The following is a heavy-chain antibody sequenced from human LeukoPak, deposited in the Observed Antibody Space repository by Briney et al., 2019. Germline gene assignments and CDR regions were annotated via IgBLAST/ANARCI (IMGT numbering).Heavy chain of an antibody. CDR1: GFTFSSYW. V-gene: IGHV3-7*01. J-gene: IGHJ4*02. Sequence: GGSLRLSCAASGFTFSSYWMSWVRQAPGKGLEWVANIKQDGSEKYYVDSVKGRFTISRDNAKNSLYLQLNSLRAEDAAVYYCARSPYTSGWYGVGYWGQGTLVTVSS. CDR3: ARSPYTSGWYGVGY. D-gene: IGHD6-19*01. CDR2: IKQDGSEK.